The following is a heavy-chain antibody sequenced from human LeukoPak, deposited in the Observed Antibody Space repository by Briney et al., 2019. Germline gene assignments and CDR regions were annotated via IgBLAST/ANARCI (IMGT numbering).Heavy chain of an antibody. V-gene: IGHV4-59*08. CDR2: IYNSGST. Sequence: SETLSLTCTVSGGSISSYFWSWIRQPPGKGLEWIGYIYNSGSTNYNPSLKSRVTISVDTSTNQLSLELSSVTAADTAVYFCARREYSYDHGMDVWGQGTTVTVSS. J-gene: IGHJ6*02. CDR1: GGSISSYF. D-gene: IGHD5-18*01. CDR3: ARREYSYDHGMDV.